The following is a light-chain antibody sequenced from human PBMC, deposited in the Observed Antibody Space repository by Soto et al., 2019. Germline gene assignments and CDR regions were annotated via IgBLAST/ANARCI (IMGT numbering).Light chain of an antibody. J-gene: IGKJ1*01. V-gene: IGKV3-15*01. Sequence: EIVMTQSPDTLSVSPGERATLSCRASQSVSNSLAWYHQKPGQAPRLLIFGASTRATGIPARFSGSGSGTEFTLTISSLQSEDFAVYYCQQYNDWWTFGQGTKVEIK. CDR3: QQYNDWWT. CDR1: QSVSNS. CDR2: GAS.